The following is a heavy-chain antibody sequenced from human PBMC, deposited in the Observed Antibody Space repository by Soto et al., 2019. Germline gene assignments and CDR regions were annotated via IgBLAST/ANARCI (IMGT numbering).Heavy chain of an antibody. V-gene: IGHV2-5*01. CDR3: AHSARRYNWNEGYYYYLDV. J-gene: IGHJ6*03. CDR1: GFSLSTSGVG. D-gene: IGHD1-20*01. Sequence: QITLKESGPTLVKPTQTLTLTCTFSGFSLSTSGVGVGWIRQPPGEALEWLALIFWNDDKRYSPSLRSRPTIAKDTSKNQVVLAMTEMDPVDTATYYCAHSARRYNWNEGYYYYLDVWGKGTTVTVSS. CDR2: IFWNDDK.